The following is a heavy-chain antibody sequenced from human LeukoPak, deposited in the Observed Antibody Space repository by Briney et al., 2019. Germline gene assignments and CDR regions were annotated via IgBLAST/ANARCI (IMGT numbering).Heavy chain of an antibody. CDR3: TSSTFDY. CDR1: GFTFSSYD. V-gene: IGHV3-30*03. J-gene: IGHJ4*02. CDR2: ISYDGSNK. Sequence: GGSLRLSCAASGFTFSSYDMHWVRQAPGKGLEWVAVISYDGSNKYYADSVKGRFTISRDNSKNTLYLQMNSLRAEDTAVYYCTSSTFDYWGQGTLVTVSS.